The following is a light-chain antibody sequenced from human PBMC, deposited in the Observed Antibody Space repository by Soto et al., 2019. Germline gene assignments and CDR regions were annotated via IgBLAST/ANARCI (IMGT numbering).Light chain of an antibody. CDR3: QQANSFPLT. J-gene: IGKJ4*01. V-gene: IGKV1-12*01. CDR1: QGISSW. Sequence: DIQMTQSPSSVSSSVGDRVTITCRASQGISSWLAWYQQKPGKAPKLLIYAASSLQSGVTARFSGSGSGTDVTHTTNSRQPEDFVKYYCQQANSFPLTFGGETKVQIK. CDR2: AAS.